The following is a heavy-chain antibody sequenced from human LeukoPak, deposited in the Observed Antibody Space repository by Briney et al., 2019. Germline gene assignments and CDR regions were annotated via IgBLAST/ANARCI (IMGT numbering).Heavy chain of an antibody. CDR3: AKDRRDSSGYYYGLGGY. D-gene: IGHD3-22*01. V-gene: IGHV3-33*06. Sequence: GGSLRLSCLTSGFTFSTNAMSWVRQAPGKGLEWVAVIWYDGSNKYYADSVKGRFTISRDNSKNTLYLQMNSLRAEDTAVYYCAKDRRDSSGYYYGLGGYWGQGTLVTVSS. CDR2: IWYDGSNK. CDR1: GFTFSTNA. J-gene: IGHJ4*02.